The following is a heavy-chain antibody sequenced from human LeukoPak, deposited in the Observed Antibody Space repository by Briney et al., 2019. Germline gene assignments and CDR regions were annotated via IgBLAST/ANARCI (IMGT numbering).Heavy chain of an antibody. CDR3: ARSSSSWEYFDY. CDR2: IIPIFGIA. CDR1: VGTFSSYA. J-gene: IGHJ4*02. Sequence: SVPVSCKASVGTFSSYALSGVRQAPGQGLEWMGRIIPIFGIANYAQKFQGRVTITADKSTSTAYMELSSLSSEDTAVYYCARSSSSWEYFDYWGQGTLVTVSS. V-gene: IGHV1-69*04. D-gene: IGHD6-13*01.